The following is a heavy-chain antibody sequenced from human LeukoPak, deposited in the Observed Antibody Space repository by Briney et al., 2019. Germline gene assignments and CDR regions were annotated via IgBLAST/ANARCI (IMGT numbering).Heavy chain of an antibody. Sequence: GGSLRLSCAASGFTFSSYWMHWVRQAPGKGLVWVSRINSDGSSTSYADSVKGRFTISRDNAKDTLYLQMNSLRAEDTAVYYCAKSPRYPGFDYWGQGTLVTVSS. V-gene: IGHV3-74*01. CDR2: INSDGSST. J-gene: IGHJ4*02. D-gene: IGHD1-14*01. CDR1: GFTFSSYW. CDR3: AKSPRYPGFDY.